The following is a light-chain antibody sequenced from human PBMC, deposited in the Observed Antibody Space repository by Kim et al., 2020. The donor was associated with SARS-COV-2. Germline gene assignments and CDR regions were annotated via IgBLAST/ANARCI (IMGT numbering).Light chain of an antibody. CDR2: QDS. V-gene: IGLV3-1*01. Sequence: SYELTQPPPVSVSPGQTASITCSGDKLGDKYACWYQQKQGQSPVLVIYQDSKRPSGIPERFSGSNSGNTATLTISGTQAMDEADYYCQAWDSSTVV. CDR3: QAWDSSTVV. CDR1: KLGDKY. J-gene: IGLJ2*01.